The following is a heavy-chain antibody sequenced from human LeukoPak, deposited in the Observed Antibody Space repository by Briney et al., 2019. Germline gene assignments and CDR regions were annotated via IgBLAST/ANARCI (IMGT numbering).Heavy chain of an antibody. J-gene: IGHJ4*02. CDR2: INPNSGGT. CDR3: ARAPSGGSSSEWDY. Sequence: GASVKVSCKASGYTFTGYYMHWVRQAPGQGLEWMGWINPNSGGTNYAQKFQGRVTMTRDTSISTAYMELSRLRSDDTAVYYCARAPSGGSSSEWDYWGQGTLVTVSS. V-gene: IGHV1-2*02. CDR1: GYTFTGYY. D-gene: IGHD6-6*01.